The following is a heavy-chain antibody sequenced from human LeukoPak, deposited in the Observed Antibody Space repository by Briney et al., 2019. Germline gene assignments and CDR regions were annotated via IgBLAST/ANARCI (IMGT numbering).Heavy chain of an antibody. CDR1: GFTFSSYG. V-gene: IGHV3-30*02. CDR3: AHARASGYSYGFDY. J-gene: IGHJ4*02. Sequence: GGSLRLSCAASGFTFSSYGMHWVRQAPGKGLEWEAFIRYDGSNKYYADSVKGRFTISRDNSKNTLYLQMNSLRAEDTAVYYCAHARASGYSYGFDYWGQGTLVTVSS. CDR2: IRYDGSNK. D-gene: IGHD5-18*01.